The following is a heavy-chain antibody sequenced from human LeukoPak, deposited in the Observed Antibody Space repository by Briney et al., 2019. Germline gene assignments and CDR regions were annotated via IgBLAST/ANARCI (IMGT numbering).Heavy chain of an antibody. Sequence: GRSLRLSCAGSGFTFNDYAMHWVRQTPGKGLEWVSGISWNSGNIAYADFVGGRFTISRDNAKNSLSLQMNSLSDEDTAVYYCAKDAYGGATFFYYMDVWGKGTTVTVSS. J-gene: IGHJ6*03. CDR3: AKDAYGGATFFYYMDV. CDR1: GFTFNDYA. CDR2: ISWNSGNI. V-gene: IGHV3-9*01. D-gene: IGHD2/OR15-2a*01.